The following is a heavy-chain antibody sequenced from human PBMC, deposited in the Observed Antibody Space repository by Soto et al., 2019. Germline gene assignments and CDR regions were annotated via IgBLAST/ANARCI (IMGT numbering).Heavy chain of an antibody. CDR3: ARGTLQMVRGVISRDYYYYMDV. J-gene: IGHJ6*03. CDR2: ISSNGGST. V-gene: IGHV3-64D*08. D-gene: IGHD3-10*01. CDR1: GFTFSSYA. Sequence: GGSLRLSCSASGFTFSSYAMHWVRQAPGKGLEYVSAISSNGGSTYYADSVKGRFTISRDNSKNTLYLQMSSLRAEDTAVYYCARGTLQMVRGVISRDYYYYMDVWGKGTTVTVSS.